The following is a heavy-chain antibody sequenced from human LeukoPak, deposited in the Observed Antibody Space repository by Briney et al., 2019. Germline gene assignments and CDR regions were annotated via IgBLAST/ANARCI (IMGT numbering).Heavy chain of an antibody. J-gene: IGHJ2*01. CDR2: IYYSGST. Sequence: SETLSLTCTVSGGSISSYYWSWIRQPPGKGLEWIGYIYYSGSTNYNPSLKSRVTISVDTSKNQFSLKLSSVTAADTAVYYCARDPHTGWYFDLWGRGTLVTVSS. V-gene: IGHV4-59*01. CDR3: ARDPHTGWYFDL. D-gene: IGHD5-18*01. CDR1: GGSISSYY.